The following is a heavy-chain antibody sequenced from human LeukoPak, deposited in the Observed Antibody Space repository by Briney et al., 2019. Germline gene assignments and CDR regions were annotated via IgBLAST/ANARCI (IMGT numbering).Heavy chain of an antibody. J-gene: IGHJ4*02. V-gene: IGHV4-34*01. Sequence: PSETLSLTCAVYGGSFSGYYWSWIRQPPGKGLEWIGEINHSGSTNYNPSLKSRVTISVDTSKNQFSPKLSSVTAADTAVYYCARAFGYSSPQGNWGQGTLVTVSS. CDR1: GGSFSGYY. D-gene: IGHD4-11*01. CDR3: ARAFGYSSPQGN. CDR2: INHSGST.